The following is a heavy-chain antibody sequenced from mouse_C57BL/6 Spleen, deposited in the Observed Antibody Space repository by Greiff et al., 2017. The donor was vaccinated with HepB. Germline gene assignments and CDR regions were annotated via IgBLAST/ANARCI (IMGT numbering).Heavy chain of an antibody. Sequence: QVQLQQSGPELVKPGASVKISCKASGYAFSSSWMNWVKQRPGKGLEWIGRIYPGDGDTNYNGKFKGKATLTADKSSSTAYMQLSSLTSEDSAVYFCARDDYDLPFAYWGQGTLVTVSA. V-gene: IGHV1-82*01. CDR2: IYPGDGDT. J-gene: IGHJ3*01. D-gene: IGHD2-4*01. CDR3: ARDDYDLPFAY. CDR1: GYAFSSSW.